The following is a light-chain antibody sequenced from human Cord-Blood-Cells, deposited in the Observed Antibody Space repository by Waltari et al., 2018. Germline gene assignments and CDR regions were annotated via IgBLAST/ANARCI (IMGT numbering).Light chain of an antibody. CDR1: RRDVGGYNY. Sequence: QSALPQPRSVSGSPGPSVTISCTGTRRDVGGYNYVSWYQQHPGKAPKLMIYDVSKRPSGVPVRFSGSKSGNTASLTISGLQAEDEADYYCCSYAGSYTYVFGTGTKVTVL. V-gene: IGLV2-11*01. CDR3: CSYAGSYTYV. CDR2: DVS. J-gene: IGLJ1*01.